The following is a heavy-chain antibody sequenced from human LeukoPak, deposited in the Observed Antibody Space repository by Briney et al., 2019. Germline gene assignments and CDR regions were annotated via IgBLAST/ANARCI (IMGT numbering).Heavy chain of an antibody. D-gene: IGHD2-2*01. Sequence: ASVKVSCKVSGYTLTELSMHWVRQAPGKGLEGMGGFDPEDGETIYAQKFQGRVTMTEDTSTDTAYMELSSLRSEDTAVYYCATASYCSSTSCSTGEWSDPWGQGTLVTVSS. CDR3: ATASYCSSTSCSTGEWSDP. CDR2: FDPEDGET. J-gene: IGHJ5*02. V-gene: IGHV1-24*01. CDR1: GYTLTELS.